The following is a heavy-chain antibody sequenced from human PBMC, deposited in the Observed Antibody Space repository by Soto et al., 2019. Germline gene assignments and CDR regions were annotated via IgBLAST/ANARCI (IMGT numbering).Heavy chain of an antibody. CDR2: ISAYNGNT. D-gene: IGHD1-26*01. V-gene: IGHV1-18*04. CDR1: GYTVTSYG. J-gene: IGHJ4*02. CDR3: ARESVVGAPTNDY. Sequence: AAVKVSSKASGYTVTSYGISWLRQPPGQGLEWMGCISAYNGNTNYAQKLQGRVTMTTDTSTSTAYMQLSSLRSDDTAVYYCARESVVGAPTNDYWGQGPLVTVSS.